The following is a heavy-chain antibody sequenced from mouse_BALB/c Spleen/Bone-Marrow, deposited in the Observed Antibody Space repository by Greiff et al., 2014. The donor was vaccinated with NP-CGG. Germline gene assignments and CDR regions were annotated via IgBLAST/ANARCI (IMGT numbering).Heavy chain of an antibody. J-gene: IGHJ3*01. D-gene: IGHD1-1*01. CDR2: IDPADGNT. CDR3: AIYYYGSSGFAY. Sequence: VQLQQSGAELVKPGASVKLSCTAPGFNIKDTYMHWVKQRPERGLEWIGRIDPADGNTKYDPKFQGKATITADTSSNTAYLQLSSLTSEDTAVYYCAIYYYGSSGFAYWGQGTLVTVSA. V-gene: IGHV14-3*02. CDR1: GFNIKDTY.